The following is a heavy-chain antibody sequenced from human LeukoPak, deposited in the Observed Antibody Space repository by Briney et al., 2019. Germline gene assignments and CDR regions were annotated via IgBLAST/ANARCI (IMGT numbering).Heavy chain of an antibody. CDR1: GGSISSYY. J-gene: IGHJ3*02. CDR2: IYYSGST. V-gene: IGHV4-59*01. CDR3: ARDLCGGDCYQPDAFDI. Sequence: PSETLSLTCTVSGGSISSYYWSWIRQPPGKGLEWIGYIYYSGSTNYNPSLKSRVTISVDTSKNQFSLQLSSVTAADTAVYYCARDLCGGDCYQPDAFDIWGQGTMVTVSS. D-gene: IGHD2-21*02.